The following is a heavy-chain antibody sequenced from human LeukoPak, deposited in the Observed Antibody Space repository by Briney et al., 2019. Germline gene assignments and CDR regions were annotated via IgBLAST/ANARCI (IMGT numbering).Heavy chain of an antibody. CDR3: ARGVAVAGYFDY. V-gene: IGHV4-38-2*02. CDR2: IYHSGST. J-gene: IGHJ4*02. Sequence: PSETLSLTCTVSGYSISSGYFWGWIRRPPGKGLEWIGSIYHSGSTYYNPSLKSRVTISVDTSKNQFSLKLSSVTAADTAVYYCARGVAVAGYFDYWGQGTLVTVSS. D-gene: IGHD6-19*01. CDR1: GYSISSGYF.